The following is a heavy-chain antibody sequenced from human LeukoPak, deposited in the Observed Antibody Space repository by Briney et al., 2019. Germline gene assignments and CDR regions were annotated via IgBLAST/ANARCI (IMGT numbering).Heavy chain of an antibody. CDR1: GGSISSGGYY. CDR2: IYYSGST. J-gene: IGHJ5*02. CDR3: ARDKAPAAIGWENNWFDP. D-gene: IGHD2-2*01. V-gene: IGHV4-31*03. Sequence: SETLSLTCTVSGGSISSGGYYWSWIRQHPGKGLERIGYIYYSGSTYYNPSLKSRVTISVDTSKNQFSLKLSSVTAADTAVYYCARDKAPAAIGWENNWFDPWGQGTLVTVSS.